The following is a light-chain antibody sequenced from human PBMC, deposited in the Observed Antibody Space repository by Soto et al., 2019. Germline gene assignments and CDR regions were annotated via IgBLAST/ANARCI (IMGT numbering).Light chain of an antibody. V-gene: IGKV1-39*01. CDR1: QTISTY. CDR2: DAS. Sequence: DIPMTQSPSSLSASVGDRVTITCRASQTISTYLNWYQQKPGKAPRLLIYDASILLSGVPSRFSGSESGTDFTLTIASLQPEDFSTYYCQQSDSTPYTFGKGTKVEI. J-gene: IGKJ2*01. CDR3: QQSDSTPYT.